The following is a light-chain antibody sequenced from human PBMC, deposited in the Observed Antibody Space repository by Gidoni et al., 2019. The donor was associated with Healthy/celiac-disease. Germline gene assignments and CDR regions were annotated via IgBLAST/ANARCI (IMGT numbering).Light chain of an antibody. Sequence: IQMIQSPSSPSASVGDRVTITCQASQDISNYLNWYQQKPGKAPKLLIYDASNLETGVPSRFSGSGSGTDFTFTISSLQPEDIATYYCQQYDNLPLTFGGGTKVEIK. CDR3: QQYDNLPLT. V-gene: IGKV1-33*01. J-gene: IGKJ4*01. CDR2: DAS. CDR1: QDISNY.